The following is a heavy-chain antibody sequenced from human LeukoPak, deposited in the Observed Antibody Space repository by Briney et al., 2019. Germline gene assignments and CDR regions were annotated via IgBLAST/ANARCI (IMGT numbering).Heavy chain of an antibody. D-gene: IGHD3-10*01. CDR1: GFTFGSYW. J-gene: IGHJ4*02. V-gene: IGHV3-74*01. CDR3: VLGSPFDY. CDR2: INSDGSDT. Sequence: PGGSLRLSCAASGFTFGSYWVHWVRQAPGKGLVWVSRINSDGSDTSYADSVKGRFTISRDNANNSLSLQMNSLRDEDTAVYYCVLGSPFDYWGQGTLVTVPS.